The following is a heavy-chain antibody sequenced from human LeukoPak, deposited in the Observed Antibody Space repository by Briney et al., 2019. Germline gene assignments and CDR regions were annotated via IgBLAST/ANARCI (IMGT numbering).Heavy chain of an antibody. CDR3: ARESYYDSSGYFDY. CDR2: IYSGGST. CDR1: GLTVSSNY. J-gene: IGHJ4*02. Sequence: GGSLRLSCAASGLTVSSNYMSWVRQAPGKGLEWVSVIYSGGSTYYADSVKGRFTISRDNSKNTLYLQMDSLRAEDTAVYYCARESYYDSSGYFDYWGQGTLVTVSS. V-gene: IGHV3-66*01. D-gene: IGHD3-22*01.